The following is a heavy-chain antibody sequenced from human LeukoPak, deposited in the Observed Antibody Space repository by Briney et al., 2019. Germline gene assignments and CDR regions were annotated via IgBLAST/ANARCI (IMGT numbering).Heavy chain of an antibody. CDR3: ARYDFRNGDHDYMDV. CDR2: ISSSGSTI. V-gene: IGHV3-48*04. J-gene: IGHJ6*03. Sequence: GGSLRLSCAASGFTFSSYGMHWVRQAPGKGLEWVSYISSSGSTIYYADSVKGRFTISRDNAKNSLYLQMNSLSAEDTAAYYCARYDFRNGDHDYMDVWGKGTTVTVSS. CDR1: GFTFSSYG. D-gene: IGHD3-3*01.